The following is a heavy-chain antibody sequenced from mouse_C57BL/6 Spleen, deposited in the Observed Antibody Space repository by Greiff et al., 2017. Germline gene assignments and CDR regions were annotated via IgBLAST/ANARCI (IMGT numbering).Heavy chain of an antibody. J-gene: IGHJ3*01. CDR3: TTARYPAVSY. CDR1: GFNIKDDY. V-gene: IGHV14-4*01. CDR2: IDPENGDT. Sequence: EVQLQESGAELVRPGASVKLSCTASGFNIKDDYMHWVKQRPEQGLEWIGWIDPENGDTEYASKFQGKATITADTSSNTAYLQLSSLTSEDTAVYYYTTARYPAVSYWGQGTLVTVSA.